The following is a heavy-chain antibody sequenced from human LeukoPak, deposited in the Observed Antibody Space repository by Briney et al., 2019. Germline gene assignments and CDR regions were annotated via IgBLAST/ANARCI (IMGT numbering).Heavy chain of an antibody. CDR2: IYYSGST. Sequence: SQTLSLTCTVSGVSISSGDYYWRWIRQPPGKGLEWIGYIYYSGSTYYNPSLKSRVTISVDTSKNQFSLKLSSVTAADTAVYYCARAWNPYPTLDTRNRDFDYWGQGTLVTVSS. D-gene: IGHD5-18*01. CDR1: GVSISSGDYY. J-gene: IGHJ4*02. CDR3: ARAWNPYPTLDTRNRDFDY. V-gene: IGHV4-30-4*01.